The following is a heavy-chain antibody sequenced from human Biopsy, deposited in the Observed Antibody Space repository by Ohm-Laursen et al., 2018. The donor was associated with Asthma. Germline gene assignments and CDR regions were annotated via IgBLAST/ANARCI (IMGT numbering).Heavy chain of an antibody. CDR1: GFSFSDYY. J-gene: IGHJ4*02. Sequence: SLRLSCAASGFSFSDYYMMWIRQAPGKGLEWVAYISSRGSNLYYADSVKGRFTISRDNPKKSVYLQLDSLRVEDTAVYYCARGYSTSWYFGYWGQGTVVTASS. V-gene: IGHV3-11*01. CDR2: ISSRGSNL. CDR3: ARGYSTSWYFGY. D-gene: IGHD6-13*01.